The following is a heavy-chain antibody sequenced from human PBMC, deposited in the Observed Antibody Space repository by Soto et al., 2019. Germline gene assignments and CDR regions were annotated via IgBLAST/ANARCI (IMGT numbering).Heavy chain of an antibody. CDR3: ARDRALNIDALTMAY. CDR2: IIPMFDIA. V-gene: IGHV1-69*08. D-gene: IGHD3-10*01. CDR1: GDTFSSYI. Sequence: QVQLVQSGAEVKKPGSSVKVSCKASGDTFSSYIFSWVRQAPGQGFEWLGRIIPMFDIANYAEKIQGRVTITADTSTATAYMELSSLRYEDTAIYYCARDRALNIDALTMAYWGQGTPVTVSS. J-gene: IGHJ4*02.